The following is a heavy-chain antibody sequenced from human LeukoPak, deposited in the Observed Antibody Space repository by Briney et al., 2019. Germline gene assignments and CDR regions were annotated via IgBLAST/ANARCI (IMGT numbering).Heavy chain of an antibody. CDR2: ISSSSSYI. CDR1: GFTFSSYS. D-gene: IGHD4-17*01. V-gene: IGHV3-21*01. CDR3: AKVGDYGDYALDY. Sequence: PGGSLRLSCAASGFTFSSYSMNWVRQAPGKGLEWVSSISSSSSYIYYADSVKGRFTISRDNSKNTLYLQMNSLRAEDTAVYYCAKVGDYGDYALDYWGQGTLVTVSS. J-gene: IGHJ4*02.